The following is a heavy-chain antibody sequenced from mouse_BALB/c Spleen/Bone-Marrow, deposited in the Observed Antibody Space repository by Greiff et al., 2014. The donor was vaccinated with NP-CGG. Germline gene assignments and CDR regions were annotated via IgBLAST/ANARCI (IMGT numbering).Heavy chain of an antibody. J-gene: IGHJ3*01. D-gene: IGHD2-10*02. CDR2: INPYNGGT. CDR3: ARLYGNYAWFAY. V-gene: IGHV1-18*01. Sequence: EVKLEESGPELVKPGASMKISCKASGYSFTGYTMNWVKQSHGKNLEWIGLINPYNGGTSYNQKFKGKATLTVDKSSSTAYMELLSLTSEDSAVYYCARLYGNYAWFAYWGQGALVTVSA. CDR1: GYSFTGYT.